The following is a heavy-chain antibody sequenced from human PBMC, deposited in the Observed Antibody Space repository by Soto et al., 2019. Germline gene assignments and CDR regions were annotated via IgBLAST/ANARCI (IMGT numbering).Heavy chain of an antibody. Sequence: ASVKVSCKASGYTFTSYAMHSVRQAPGQGLEWMGWISAYNGNTNYAQKLQGRVTMTTDTSTSTAYMELRSLRSDDTAVYYCARDFVVVAATGYYYYYMDVWGKGTTVTVSS. CDR3: ARDFVVVAATGYYYYYMDV. V-gene: IGHV1-18*01. D-gene: IGHD2-15*01. CDR2: ISAYNGNT. J-gene: IGHJ6*03. CDR1: GYTFTSYA.